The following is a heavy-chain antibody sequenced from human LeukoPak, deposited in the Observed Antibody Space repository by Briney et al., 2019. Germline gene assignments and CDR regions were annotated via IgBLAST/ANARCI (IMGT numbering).Heavy chain of an antibody. V-gene: IGHV4-34*01. J-gene: IGHJ4*02. CDR1: GGSFSGYY. Sequence: SETLSLTCAVYGGSFSGYYWSWIRQPPGKGLEWIGEINHSGSTNYNPSLKSRVTISVDTSKNQFSLKLSSVTAADTAVYYCARLRYFDYWGQGTLVTVSS. CDR3: ARLRYFDY. CDR2: INHSGST.